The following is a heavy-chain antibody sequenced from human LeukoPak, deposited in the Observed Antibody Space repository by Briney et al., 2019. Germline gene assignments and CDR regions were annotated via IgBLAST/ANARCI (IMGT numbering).Heavy chain of an antibody. CDR3: ARVVVAATAPRLRDRFDP. Sequence: PSETLSLTCTVSGGSISSSSYYWGWIRQPPGKGLEWIGSIYHSGSTYYNPSLKIRVTISVDTSKNQFSLKLSSVTAADTAVYYCARVVVAATAPRLRDRFDPWGQGTLVTVSS. V-gene: IGHV4-39*07. J-gene: IGHJ5*02. CDR2: IYHSGST. CDR1: GGSISSSSYY. D-gene: IGHD2-15*01.